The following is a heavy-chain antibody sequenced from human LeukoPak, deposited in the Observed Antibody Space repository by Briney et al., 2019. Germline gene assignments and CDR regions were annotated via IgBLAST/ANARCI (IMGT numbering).Heavy chain of an antibody. J-gene: IGHJ4*02. Sequence: SETLSLTCTVSGGSISSYYWSWIRQPPGKGLEWIGYIYYSGSTNYNPSLKSRVTISVDTSKNQFSLKLSSVTAADTAVYYCARGGDSGYDFFHWGQGTLVTVSS. CDR2: IYYSGST. CDR1: GGSISSYY. D-gene: IGHD5-12*01. V-gene: IGHV4-59*01. CDR3: ARGGDSGYDFFH.